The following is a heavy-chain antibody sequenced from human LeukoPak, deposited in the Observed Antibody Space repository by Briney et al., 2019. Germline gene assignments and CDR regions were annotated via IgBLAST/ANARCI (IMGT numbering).Heavy chain of an antibody. Sequence: GGSLRLSCAASGFTFSSYAMHWVRQAPGKGLEWVANIKQDGSEKYYVDSVKGRFTISRDNAKNSLYLQMNSLRAEDTAVYYCASGPPIGTKPIDYWGQGTLVTVSS. V-gene: IGHV3-7*01. D-gene: IGHD2-8*01. CDR1: GFTFSSYA. CDR3: ASGPPIGTKPIDY. J-gene: IGHJ4*02. CDR2: IKQDGSEK.